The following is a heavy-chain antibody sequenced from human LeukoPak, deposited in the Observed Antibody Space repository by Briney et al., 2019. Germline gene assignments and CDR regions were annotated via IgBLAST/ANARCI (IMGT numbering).Heavy chain of an antibody. CDR3: AKDYAVGSIDY. J-gene: IGHJ4*02. CDR1: GFTFSSSA. Sequence: GGSLRLSCAASGFTFSSSAMHWVRQAPGKGLEWVAFISHDGSNEYYADSVKGRFTISRDSSKNTVSLQMESLRAEDTALYYCAKDYAVGSIDYWGQGTLVTVSS. D-gene: IGHD3-16*01. CDR2: ISHDGSNE. V-gene: IGHV3-30*04.